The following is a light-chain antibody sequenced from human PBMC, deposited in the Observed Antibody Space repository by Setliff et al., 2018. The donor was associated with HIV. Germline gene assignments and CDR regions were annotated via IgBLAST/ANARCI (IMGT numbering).Light chain of an antibody. Sequence: QSVLTQPASVSGSPGQSITISCTGTSSDIGTYNLVSWYQQHPGKAPKIMIYEVTKRPSGVSDRFSGSKSGNTASLTISWLQADDEADYYCCSYASYSTYVFGSGTKVTVL. V-gene: IGLV2-23*02. CDR2: EVT. J-gene: IGLJ1*01. CDR3: CSYASYSTYV. CDR1: SSDIGTYNL.